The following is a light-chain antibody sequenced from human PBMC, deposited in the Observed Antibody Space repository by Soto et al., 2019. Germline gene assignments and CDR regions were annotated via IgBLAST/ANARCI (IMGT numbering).Light chain of an antibody. CDR3: QSYNDWPFT. CDR2: GAS. Sequence: EIVMTQSPATLSVSPGERVTLSCRASESLSTYLAWYQQKPGQAPRLLIYGASTKATGIPARFSGSGSATDFTLTISSLKSEDFAVDYCQSYNDWPFTFGQGNKLE. J-gene: IGKJ2*01. V-gene: IGKV3-15*01. CDR1: ESLSTY.